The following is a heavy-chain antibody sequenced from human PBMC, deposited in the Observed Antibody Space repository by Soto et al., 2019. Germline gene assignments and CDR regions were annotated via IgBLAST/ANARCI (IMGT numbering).Heavy chain of an antibody. D-gene: IGHD3-3*01. CDR3: AHLTGCPKQEWLVTWFDP. Sequence: SGPTLVNPTQTLTLACTFSGFSLSTSGVGVGWIRQPPGKALEGLALIYWDDDKRYSPSLKSRLTITKDTSKNQLVLTLTNMDPVDTATYYCAHLTGCPKQEWLVTWFDPWCQGNLVTVSS. V-gene: IGHV2-5*02. CDR2: IYWDDDK. J-gene: IGHJ5*02. CDR1: GFSLSTSGVG.